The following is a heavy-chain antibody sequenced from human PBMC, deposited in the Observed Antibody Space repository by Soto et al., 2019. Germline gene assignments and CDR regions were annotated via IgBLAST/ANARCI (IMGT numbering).Heavy chain of an antibody. J-gene: IGHJ5*02. V-gene: IGHV1-69*13. D-gene: IGHD3-3*01. Sequence: SVKVSCKASGGTFSSDAISWVRQAPGQGLEWMGGIIPIFGTANYAQKFQGRVTITADESTSTAYMELSSLRSEDTAVYYCARDRDITIFGVAPGKWFDPWGQGTLVTVSS. CDR3: ARDRDITIFGVAPGKWFDP. CDR2: IIPIFGTA. CDR1: GGTFSSDA.